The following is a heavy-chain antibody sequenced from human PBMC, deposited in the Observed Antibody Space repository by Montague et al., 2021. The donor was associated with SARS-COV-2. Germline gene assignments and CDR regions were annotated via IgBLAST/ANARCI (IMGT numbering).Heavy chain of an antibody. Sequence: SLSLSCAASGFTFGDYAMSWVRQAPGKGLEWVGFIRSKAYGGTTEYAASVKGRFTISRDDSKSIAYLQMNSLKTEDTAVYYCTRDTYYDILTGFDPWGQGTLVTVSS. CDR2: IRSKAYGGTT. CDR1: GFTFGDYA. J-gene: IGHJ5*02. D-gene: IGHD3-9*01. V-gene: IGHV3-49*04. CDR3: TRDTYYDILTGFDP.